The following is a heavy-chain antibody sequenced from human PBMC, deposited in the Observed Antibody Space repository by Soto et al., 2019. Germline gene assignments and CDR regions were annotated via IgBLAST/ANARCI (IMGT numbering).Heavy chain of an antibody. Sequence: QVHLVQSGAEVKKPGASVKVSCKGSGDIFTTYGITWVRQAPGQGLEWMGWFSAHNGNTNYAQKRQGRVTVTRDTSTSTAYMELRKLRYDDTAVYYCARGRYGDYWGQGARVTVSS. CDR3: ARGRYGDY. D-gene: IGHD1-1*01. J-gene: IGHJ4*02. CDR2: FSAHNGNT. V-gene: IGHV1-18*01. CDR1: GDIFTTYG.